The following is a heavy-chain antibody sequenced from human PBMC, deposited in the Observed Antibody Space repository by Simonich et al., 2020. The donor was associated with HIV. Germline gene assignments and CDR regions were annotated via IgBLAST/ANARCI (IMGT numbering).Heavy chain of an antibody. CDR2: KNQDGSEK. Sequence: EVQLVESGGGLVQSGGSLRLSCAASGFTFSNHGLTWVRQSPGKGLGWVAYKNQDGSEKNYVDSVKGRFTISRDNAKNSLSLQMNSLRDEDTALYYCALGWGSGWYFDLWGRATLVTVSS. V-gene: IGHV3-7*01. J-gene: IGHJ2*01. CDR1: GFTFSNHG. D-gene: IGHD7-27*01. CDR3: ALGWGSGWYFDL.